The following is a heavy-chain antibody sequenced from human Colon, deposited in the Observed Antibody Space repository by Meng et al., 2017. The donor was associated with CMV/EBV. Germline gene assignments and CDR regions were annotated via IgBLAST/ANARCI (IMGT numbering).Heavy chain of an antibody. CDR2: ISSSSSYI. V-gene: IGHV3-21*01. Sequence: GESLKISCAGYGFTFSSYGMNWVRQAPGRGLEWVSSISSSSSYIYYADSVKGRFTISRDNAKNSLYLQMNSLRAEDTAVYYCARDVPAPYYDFWSGYRNWFDPWGQGTLVTVSS. CDR1: GFTFSSYG. CDR3: ARDVPAPYYDFWSGYRNWFDP. D-gene: IGHD3-3*01. J-gene: IGHJ5*02.